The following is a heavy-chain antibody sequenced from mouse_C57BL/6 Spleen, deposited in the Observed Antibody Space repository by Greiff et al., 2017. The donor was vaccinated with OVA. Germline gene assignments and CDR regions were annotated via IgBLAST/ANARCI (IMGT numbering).Heavy chain of an antibody. V-gene: IGHV1-4*01. CDR2: INPSSGYT. J-gene: IGHJ4*01. Sequence: QVQLQQSGAELARPGASVKMSCKASGYTFTSYTMHWVKQRPGQGLEWIGYINPSSGYTKYNQKFKDKATLTADESSSTAYMQLSSLTSEDSAVYYCARVYDYAYYAMDYWGQGTSVTVSS. CDR3: ARVYDYAYYAMDY. D-gene: IGHD2-4*01. CDR1: GYTFTSYT.